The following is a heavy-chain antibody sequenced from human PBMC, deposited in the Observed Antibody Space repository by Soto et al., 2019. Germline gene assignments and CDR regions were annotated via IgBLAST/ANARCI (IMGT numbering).Heavy chain of an antibody. V-gene: IGHV3-23*01. J-gene: IGHJ3*02. Sequence: VQLLESGGGLVQPGGSLRLSCAASGFAFSSYPMSWVRQSPEKGLEWVSGISDSGGITYHADSVKGRFTISRDNSKNTLYLQMNSLRAEDTAVYYCSRRAFGSSRAFDIWGQGTMVTVSS. CDR2: ISDSGGIT. CDR1: GFAFSSYP. CDR3: SRRAFGSSRAFDI. D-gene: IGHD6-6*01.